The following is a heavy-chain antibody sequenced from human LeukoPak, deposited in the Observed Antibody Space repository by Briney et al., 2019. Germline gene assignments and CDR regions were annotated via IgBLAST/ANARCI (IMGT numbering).Heavy chain of an antibody. Sequence: ASVKVSCKASGYTFFYYGVSWVRQAPGQGLEWMGWISAYNGNANYAQKLQGRVTMTTDTSTSTAYMELRSLRSDDTAVYYCARHQYDFWSGYYTPLDYWGQGTLVTVS. J-gene: IGHJ4*02. CDR2: ISAYNGNA. CDR3: ARHQYDFWSGYYTPLDY. CDR1: GYTFFYYG. D-gene: IGHD3-3*01. V-gene: IGHV1-18*01.